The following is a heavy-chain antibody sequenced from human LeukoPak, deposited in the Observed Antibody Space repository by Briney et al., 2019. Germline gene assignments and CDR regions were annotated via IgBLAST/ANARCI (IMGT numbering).Heavy chain of an antibody. Sequence: ASVKVSCKASGYTFTGYYMHWVRQAPGQGLEWMGWNNPNSGGTNYAQKFQGWVTMTRDTSISTAYMELRSLRSDDTAVYYCARGYCTSTNCYAWFDPWGQGTLVTVSS. V-gene: IGHV1-2*04. CDR3: ARGYCTSTNCYAWFDP. CDR1: GYTFTGYY. J-gene: IGHJ5*02. CDR2: NNPNSGGT. D-gene: IGHD2-2*01.